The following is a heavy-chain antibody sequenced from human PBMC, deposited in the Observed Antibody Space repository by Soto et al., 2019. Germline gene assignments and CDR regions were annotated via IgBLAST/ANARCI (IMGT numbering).Heavy chain of an antibody. D-gene: IGHD4-17*01. J-gene: IGHJ4*02. CDR2: ISSSSSYI. Sequence: GGSLRLSCAASGFTFSSYSMNWVRQAPGKGLEWVSSISSSSSYIYYADSVKGRFTIARDNAKNSLYLQMNSLRAEDTAVYYCARDLIDYGGKGNFDYRGLGTLVTVAS. V-gene: IGHV3-21*01. CDR3: ARDLIDYGGKGNFDY. CDR1: GFTFSSYS.